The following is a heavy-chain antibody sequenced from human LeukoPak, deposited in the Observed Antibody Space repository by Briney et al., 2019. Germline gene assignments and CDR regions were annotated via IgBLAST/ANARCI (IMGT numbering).Heavy chain of an antibody. V-gene: IGHV4-39*07. Sequence: PSETLSLTCTVSGGSISSSSYYWGWIRQPPGKGLEWIGSIYYSGSTYYNPSLKSRVTISVDTSKNQFSLKLSSVTAADTAVYYCASHQGGIAAATLSWAFDIWGQGTMVTVSS. CDR2: IYYSGST. J-gene: IGHJ3*02. CDR3: ASHQGGIAAATLSWAFDI. CDR1: GGSISSSSYY. D-gene: IGHD6-13*01.